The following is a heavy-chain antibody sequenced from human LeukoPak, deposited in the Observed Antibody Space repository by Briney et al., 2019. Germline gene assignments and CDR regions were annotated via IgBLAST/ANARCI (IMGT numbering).Heavy chain of an antibody. J-gene: IGHJ4*02. Sequence: GRSLRLSCAASGVTFSSYAMHWVRQAPGKGLEWVAVISYDGSNKYYADSVKGRFTISRDNSKNTLYLQMNSLRAEDTAVYYCARLSGDIVVVPAAYFDYWGQGTLVTVSS. CDR1: GVTFSSYA. CDR3: ARLSGDIVVVPAAYFDY. D-gene: IGHD2-2*01. V-gene: IGHV3-30-3*01. CDR2: ISYDGSNK.